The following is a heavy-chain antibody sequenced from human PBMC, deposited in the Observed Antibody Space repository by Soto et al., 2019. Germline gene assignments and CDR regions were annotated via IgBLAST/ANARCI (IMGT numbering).Heavy chain of an antibody. Sequence: XESLRLSCAASGFTFSSYAMSWVRQAPGKGLEWVSAISGSDGSTYYADSVKGRFTISRDNSKNTLYLQMNSLRAEDTAVYYCAKDGIAPRVRDYFDYWGQGTLVTVSS. V-gene: IGHV3-23*01. J-gene: IGHJ4*02. CDR3: AKDGIAPRVRDYFDY. CDR2: ISGSDGST. D-gene: IGHD6-6*01. CDR1: GFTFSSYA.